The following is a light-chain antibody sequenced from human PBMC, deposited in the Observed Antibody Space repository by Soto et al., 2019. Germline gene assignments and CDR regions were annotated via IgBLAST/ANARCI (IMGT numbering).Light chain of an antibody. CDR3: QLYGSSPWT. Sequence: EIVLTQSPGTLSLSPGEGATLSCRASQRVSSIYLAWYQQKPGQAPRLLIYGASSRATGIPDRFSGSGSGTDFTLTISRLEPEDFAVYYCQLYGSSPWTFGQGTKVEIK. J-gene: IGKJ1*01. CDR1: QRVSSIY. V-gene: IGKV3-20*01. CDR2: GAS.